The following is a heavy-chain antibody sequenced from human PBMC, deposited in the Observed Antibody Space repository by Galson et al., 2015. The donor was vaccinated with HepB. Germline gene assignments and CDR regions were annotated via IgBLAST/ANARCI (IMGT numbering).Heavy chain of an antibody. CDR3: ARDMIVAPNGFDY. CDR1: GYTFSNYA. Sequence: SVKVSCKASGYTFSNYAMHWVRQAPGQRLEWMGWINAGNGNTKYSQKFQGRVTITRDMSASTAYMELSSLRSEDAAVYYCARDMIVAPNGFDYWGQGTLVTVSS. J-gene: IGHJ4*02. D-gene: IGHD3-22*01. V-gene: IGHV1-3*01. CDR2: INAGNGNT.